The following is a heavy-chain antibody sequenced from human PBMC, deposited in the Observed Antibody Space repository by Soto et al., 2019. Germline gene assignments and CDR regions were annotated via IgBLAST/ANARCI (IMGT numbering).Heavy chain of an antibody. CDR1: GYTFSSYY. V-gene: IGHV1-2*04. Sequence: ASVKVACKASGYTFSSYYMHLVRQAPGQGLEWMGWINPNSGGTNYAQKFQGWVTMTRDTSISTAYMELSRLRSDDTAVYYCAREKGYCSGGSCLYFDYWGQGTLVTVSS. J-gene: IGHJ4*02. CDR2: INPNSGGT. D-gene: IGHD2-15*01. CDR3: AREKGYCSGGSCLYFDY.